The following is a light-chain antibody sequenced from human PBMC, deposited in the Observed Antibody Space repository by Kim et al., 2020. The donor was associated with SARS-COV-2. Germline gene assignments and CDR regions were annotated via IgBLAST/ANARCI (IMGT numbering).Light chain of an antibody. Sequence: SSELTLDPAVSVALGQTVRITCQGDSLRSYYATWYQQKPGQAPILVIYGKNNRPSGIPDRFSGSSSGNTASLTITGTQAGDEADYYCNSRDSNNNVLFGGATRLTV. J-gene: IGLJ2*01. CDR3: NSRDSNNNVL. V-gene: IGLV3-19*01. CDR1: SLRSYY. CDR2: GKN.